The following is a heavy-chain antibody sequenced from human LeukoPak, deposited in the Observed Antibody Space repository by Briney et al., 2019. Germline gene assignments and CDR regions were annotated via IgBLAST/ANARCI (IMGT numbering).Heavy chain of an antibody. V-gene: IGHV1-8*01. CDR3: ARRGYSRGWYRRNAFDI. D-gene: IGHD6-19*01. Sequence: ASVKVSCKASGYTFTSYDINWVRQATGQGLEWMGWMNPNSGNTGYAQKFQGRVTMTRHTSISTAYMELSSVRSEATAVYYCARRGYSRGWYRRNAFDIWGQGTMVTVSS. CDR2: MNPNSGNT. CDR1: GYTFTSYD. J-gene: IGHJ3*02.